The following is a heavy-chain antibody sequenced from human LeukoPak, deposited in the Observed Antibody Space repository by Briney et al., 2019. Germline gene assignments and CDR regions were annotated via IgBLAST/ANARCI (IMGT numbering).Heavy chain of an antibody. CDR2: IYYSGST. Sequence: SETLSLTCTVSGGSISSSNYYWGWIRQPPGKGLEWIGSIYYSGSTYYNPSPKSRVTISVDTSKNQFSLKLSSVTAADTAVYYCARGYGSGSYYYYYGMDVWGQGTTVTVSS. CDR1: GGSISSSNYY. V-gene: IGHV4-39*07. D-gene: IGHD3-10*01. CDR3: ARGYGSGSYYYYYGMDV. J-gene: IGHJ6*02.